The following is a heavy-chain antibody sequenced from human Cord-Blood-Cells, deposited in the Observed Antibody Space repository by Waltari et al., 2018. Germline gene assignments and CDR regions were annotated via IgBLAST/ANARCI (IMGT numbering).Heavy chain of an antibody. D-gene: IGHD3-9*01. V-gene: IGHV3-30*18. Sequence: QVQLVESGGGVVQPGRSLRLSCAASGFTFSSYGMPWVRQAPGKGLEWVAVISYEGSNKYYADSVKGRFTISRDNSKNTLYLQMNSLRAEDTAVYYCANLALLVEGFDYWGQGTLVTVSS. CDR3: ANLALLVEGFDY. CDR1: GFTFSSYG. J-gene: IGHJ4*02. CDR2: ISYEGSNK.